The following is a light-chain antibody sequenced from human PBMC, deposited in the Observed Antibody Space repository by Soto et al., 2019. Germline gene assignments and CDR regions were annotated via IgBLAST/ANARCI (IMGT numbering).Light chain of an antibody. V-gene: IGKV3-11*01. CDR1: QAVNTR. CDR3: HQRQSWPRT. CDR2: LTS. Sequence: EIVLPQSPAPLSSFPGDRVTLSCRASQAVNTRLAWYQHKPGQAPRLLIYLTSNRAAGIPARFSGSGSGTDFTLTISDVEPEDFAVYYCHQRQSWPRTFGQGTKVDIK. J-gene: IGKJ1*01.